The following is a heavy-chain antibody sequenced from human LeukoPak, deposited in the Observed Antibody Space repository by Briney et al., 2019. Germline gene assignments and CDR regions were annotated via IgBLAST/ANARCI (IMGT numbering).Heavy chain of an antibody. Sequence: ASVKVSCKASGYTFTSYGISWVRQAPGQGLEWMGWISAYNGNTNYAQKLQGRVTMTTDTSTSTAYMELRSLRSDDTAVYYCARDRQRGVARANLDYWGQGTLVTVSS. CDR1: GYTFTSYG. J-gene: IGHJ4*02. CDR3: ARDRQRGVARANLDY. D-gene: IGHD2-15*01. V-gene: IGHV1-18*01. CDR2: ISAYNGNT.